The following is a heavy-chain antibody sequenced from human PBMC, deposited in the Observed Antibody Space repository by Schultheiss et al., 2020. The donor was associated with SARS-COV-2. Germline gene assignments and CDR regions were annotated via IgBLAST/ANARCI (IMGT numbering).Heavy chain of an antibody. J-gene: IGHJ4*02. CDR2: INPNSGGT. CDR1: GYTFTGYY. Sequence: ASVKVSCKASGYTFTGYYMHWVRQAPGQGLEWMGWINPNSGGTNYAQKFQGRVTMTRDTSISTAYMELSRLRSDDTAVYYCARERFLEWFPDYWGQGTLVTVSS. V-gene: IGHV1-2*02. D-gene: IGHD3-3*01. CDR3: ARERFLEWFPDY.